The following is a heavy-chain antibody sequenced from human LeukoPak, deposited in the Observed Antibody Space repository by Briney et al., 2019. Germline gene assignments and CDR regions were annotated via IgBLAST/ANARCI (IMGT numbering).Heavy chain of an antibody. D-gene: IGHD5-24*01. CDR1: GYTFTSYG. V-gene: IGHV1-69*13. CDR2: IIPIFGTA. CDR3: ARTSREMTTSTGYFDY. J-gene: IGHJ4*02. Sequence: SVKVSCKASGYTFTSYGISWVRQAPGQGLEWMGGIIPIFGTAHYAQKFQGRVTITADESTSTAYMELSSLRSEDTAVYYCARTSREMTTSTGYFDYWGQGTLVTVSS.